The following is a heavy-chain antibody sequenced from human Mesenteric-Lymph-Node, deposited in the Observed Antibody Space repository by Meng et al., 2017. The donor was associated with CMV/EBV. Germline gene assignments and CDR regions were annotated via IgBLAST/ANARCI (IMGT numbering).Heavy chain of an antibody. CDR1: GGSFSGYY. D-gene: IGHD2-2*01. CDR2: INHSGST. J-gene: IGHJ6*02. Sequence: SETLSLTCAVYGGSFSGYYWSWIRQPPGKGLEWIGEINHSGSTNYNPSLKSRVTISVDTSKNQFSPKLSSVTAADTAVYYCARSGYCSSTSCRYYYYGMDVWGQGTTVTVLL. CDR3: ARSGYCSSTSCRYYYYGMDV. V-gene: IGHV4-34*01.